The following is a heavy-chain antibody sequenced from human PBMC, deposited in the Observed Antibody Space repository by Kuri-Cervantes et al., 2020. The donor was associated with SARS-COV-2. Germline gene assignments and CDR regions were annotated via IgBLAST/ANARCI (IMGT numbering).Heavy chain of an antibody. J-gene: IGHJ4*02. V-gene: IGHV3-30-3*02. CDR3: AKDPVAGTWGDNFDY. Sequence: GGSLRLSCTASGFTFGDYAMHWVRQAPGKGLEWVAVISYDGSNKYYADSVKGRFTISRDNSKNTLYLQMNSLRAEDTAVYYCAKDPVAGTWGDNFDYWGQGTLVTVSS. CDR1: GFTFGDYA. D-gene: IGHD6-19*01. CDR2: ISYDGSNK.